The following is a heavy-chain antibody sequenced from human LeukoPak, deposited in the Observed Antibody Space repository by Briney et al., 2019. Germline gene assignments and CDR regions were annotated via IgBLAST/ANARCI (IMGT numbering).Heavy chain of an antibody. Sequence: PGGSLRLSCATSGFTFNNYAMSWVRQAPGKGLEWVSGIRSSGGTTFYADSVKGRFTISRDNSKNTLYLQMNSLRAEDTAAYYCGKDVYINSGGPYTDWGQGTLVTVAP. V-gene: IGHV3-23*01. J-gene: IGHJ4*02. D-gene: IGHD2-2*02. CDR2: IRSSGGTT. CDR1: GFTFNNYA. CDR3: GKDVYINSGGPYTD.